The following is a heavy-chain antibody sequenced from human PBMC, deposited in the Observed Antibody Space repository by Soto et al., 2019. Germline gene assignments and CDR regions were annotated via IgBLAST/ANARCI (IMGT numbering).Heavy chain of an antibody. V-gene: IGHV3-30*03. Sequence: GGSLRLSCAASGFTFSSYGMHWVSQAPGKWLEWVAVISYDGSNKYYADSVKGRFTISRDNAKNSLYLQMKSLRAEDTAVYYCASTFGGNSGYWGQGTLVTVSS. CDR3: ASTFGGNSGY. CDR2: ISYDGSNK. J-gene: IGHJ4*02. D-gene: IGHD2-15*01. CDR1: GFTFSSYG.